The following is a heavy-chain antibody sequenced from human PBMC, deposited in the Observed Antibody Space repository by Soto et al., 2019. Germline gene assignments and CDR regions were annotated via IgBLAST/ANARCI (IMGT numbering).Heavy chain of an antibody. J-gene: IGHJ4*02. CDR3: LNGDYY. D-gene: IGHD3-16*01. Sequence: GGSLRLSCAASGFSFSTHYMNWFRQTLGKGLEWVSSINRDSTVIKYADSVKGRFTISRDNARNSLSLQMNSLRAEDTAVYYCLNGDYYVGPGTLVTVSS. CDR2: INRDSTVI. V-gene: IGHV3-48*01. CDR1: GFSFSTHY.